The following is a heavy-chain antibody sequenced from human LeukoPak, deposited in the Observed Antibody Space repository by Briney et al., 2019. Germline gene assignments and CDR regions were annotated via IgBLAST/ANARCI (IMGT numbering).Heavy chain of an antibody. V-gene: IGHV3-53*05. CDR3: ARQDTDWEPGPFDY. CDR1: GFTVTSNY. Sequence: PGGSLRLSCAASGFTVTSNYMSWVRQAPGKGLEWVSVIYGDGRIHYADSVKGRFTMTTDTSTSTAYMELRSLRSDDTAVYYCARQDTDWEPGPFDYWGQGTLVTVSS. J-gene: IGHJ4*02. CDR2: IYGDGRI. D-gene: IGHD1-26*01.